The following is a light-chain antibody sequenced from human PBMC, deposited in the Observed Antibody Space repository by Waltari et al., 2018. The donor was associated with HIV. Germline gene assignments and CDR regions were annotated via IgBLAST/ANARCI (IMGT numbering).Light chain of an antibody. CDR1: DSNVRSHP. V-gene: IGLV1-47*01. Sequence: QSGLTQPPSASGTPGPRFGISCSGGDSNVRSHPVSWFQQVPGSAPKLLIYRWRHRPSADPDRFSGSQSGTSASLIISGLRSQDEAVYYCASWDVARTGRWVFGGGTKVTVL. J-gene: IGLJ3*02. CDR3: ASWDVARTGRWV. CDR2: RWR.